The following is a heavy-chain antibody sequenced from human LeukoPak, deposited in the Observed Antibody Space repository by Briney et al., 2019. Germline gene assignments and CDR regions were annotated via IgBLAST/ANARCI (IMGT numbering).Heavy chain of an antibody. Sequence: SETLSLTCTVSGGSISSSYWSWIRQPPGKGLEWIRYIYYRGDTNYNPSLKSRVTISIDTSKNQFSLNLSSVTAADSAVYYCARHGGQQPAHGAFDIWGQGTMVTVSS. V-gene: IGHV4-59*08. CDR3: ARHGGQQPAHGAFDI. D-gene: IGHD6-13*01. J-gene: IGHJ3*02. CDR1: GGSISSSY. CDR2: IYYRGDT.